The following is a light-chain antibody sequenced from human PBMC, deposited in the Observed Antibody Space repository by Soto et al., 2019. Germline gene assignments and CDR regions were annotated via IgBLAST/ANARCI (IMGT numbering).Light chain of an antibody. CDR2: GAS. CDR1: QSVSSSY. CDR3: QQDGSAPPYS. V-gene: IGKV3-20*01. J-gene: IGKJ2*01. Sequence: EIVLTQSPGTLSLSPGERATLSCRARQSVSSSYLAWYQQKPGQAPRLRIYGASSRATGIPDRFSGSGSGTDFTLTISRLEPEDFAVYYCQQDGSAPPYSFGQGTKLEIK.